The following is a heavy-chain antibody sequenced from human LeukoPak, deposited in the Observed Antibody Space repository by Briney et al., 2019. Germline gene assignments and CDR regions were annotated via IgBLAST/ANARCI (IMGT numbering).Heavy chain of an antibody. V-gene: IGHV4-39*07. CDR2: IYYSGST. Sequence: SETLSLTCTVSGGSISSSSYYWGWIRQPPGKGLEWIGSIYYSGSTYYNPSLKSRVTISVDTSKNQFSLKLSSVTAADAAVYYCARGKPRGPSKNYYFDYWGQGTLVTVSS. CDR3: ARGKPRGPSKNYYFDY. J-gene: IGHJ4*02. CDR1: GGSISSSSYY. D-gene: IGHD3-10*01.